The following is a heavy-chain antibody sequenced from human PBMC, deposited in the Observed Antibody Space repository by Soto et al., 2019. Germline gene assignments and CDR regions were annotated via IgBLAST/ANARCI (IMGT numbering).Heavy chain of an antibody. CDR2: ISGSGGST. CDR1: GFTFSSYA. D-gene: IGHD2-2*01. V-gene: IGHV3-23*01. J-gene: IGHJ6*02. CDR3: AKDKYELPSDYYYYYGMDV. Sequence: PGGSLRLSCAASGFTFSSYAMSWVRQAPGKGLEWVSAISGSGGSTYYADSVKGRFTISRDNSKNTLYLQMNSLRAEDTAVYYCAKDKYELPSDYYYYYGMDVWGQGTTVTVSS.